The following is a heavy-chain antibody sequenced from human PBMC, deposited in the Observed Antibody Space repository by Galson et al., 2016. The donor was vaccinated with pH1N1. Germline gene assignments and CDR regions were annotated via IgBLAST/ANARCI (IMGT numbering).Heavy chain of an antibody. CDR3: SRDGDRRGDYRPWGDY. V-gene: IGHV3-7*03. J-gene: IGHJ4*02. CDR2: INQDGTEK. D-gene: IGHD4-17*01. CDR1: EFTLQTYP. Sequence: SLRLSCAAFEFTLQTYPMSWVRQVPGKGLEWAANINQDGTEKNYADSVKGRFIISRDVAKNSLYLQMSRLTAEDTATYFCSRDGDRRGDYRPWGDYWGQGSLVIVSS.